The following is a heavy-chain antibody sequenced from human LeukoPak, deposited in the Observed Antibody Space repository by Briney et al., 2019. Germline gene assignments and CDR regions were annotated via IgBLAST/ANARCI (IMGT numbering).Heavy chain of an antibody. J-gene: IGHJ6*04. D-gene: IGHD2-21*01. CDR2: IYSGGST. V-gene: IGHV3-53*01. Sequence: PGGSLRLSCAASGFTFSTNYMSWVRQAPGKGLEWVSVIYSGGSTYYADSVKGRFTISRDNSKNTVYLQMNSLRAEDTAVYYCARDRNCGGDCYSGMDVWGKGITVTVSS. CDR1: GFTFSTNY. CDR3: ARDRNCGGDCYSGMDV.